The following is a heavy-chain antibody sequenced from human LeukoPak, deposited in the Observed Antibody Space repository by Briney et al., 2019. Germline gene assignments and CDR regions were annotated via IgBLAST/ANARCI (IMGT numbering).Heavy chain of an antibody. CDR3: VRGRTSGSSWPFDY. CDR2: IGSSGGSI. CDR1: GFTFSSYA. Sequence: GGSLRLSCAASGFTFSSYAMSWVRQAPGKGLEWISYIGSSGGSINYADSVKGRFTISRDNAKNSLSLQMNSLRAEDTAVYYCVRGRTSGSSWPFDYWGQGTLVTVSS. D-gene: IGHD6-13*01. V-gene: IGHV3-48*04. J-gene: IGHJ4*02.